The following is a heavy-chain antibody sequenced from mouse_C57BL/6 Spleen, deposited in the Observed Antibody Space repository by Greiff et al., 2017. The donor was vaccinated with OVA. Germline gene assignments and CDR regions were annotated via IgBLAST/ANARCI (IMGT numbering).Heavy chain of an antibody. Sequence: DVMLVESGGGLVQPGGSLSLSCAASGFTFTDYYMSWVRQPPGKALEWLGFIRNKANGYTTEYSASVKGRFTISRDNSQSILYLQMNALRAEDSATYYCARDSSGYGAYWGQGTLVTVSA. CDR1: GFTFTDYY. CDR3: ARDSSGYGAY. CDR2: IRNKANGYTT. V-gene: IGHV7-3*01. D-gene: IGHD3-2*02. J-gene: IGHJ3*01.